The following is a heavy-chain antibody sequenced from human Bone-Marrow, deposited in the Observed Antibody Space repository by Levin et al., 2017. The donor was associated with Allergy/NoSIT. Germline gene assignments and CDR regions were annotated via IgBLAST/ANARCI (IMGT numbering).Heavy chain of an antibody. CDR2: ISYDGNNI. V-gene: IGHV3-30*03. CDR3: ARVSGDNSGSATFGAEYFHL. CDR1: GFRFSNFG. Sequence: GGSLRLSCAASGFRFSNFGMHWVRQAPGKGLEWLGVISYDGNNIYYADSLKGRFTISRDNSKNTLILQMNGLGTEDTAVYYCARVSGDNSGSATFGAEYFHLWGQGTLVTVSS. J-gene: IGHJ1*01. D-gene: IGHD2/OR15-2a*01.